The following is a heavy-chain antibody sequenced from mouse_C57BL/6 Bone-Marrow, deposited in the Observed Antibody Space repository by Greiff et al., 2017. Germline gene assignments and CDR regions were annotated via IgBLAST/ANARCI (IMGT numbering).Heavy chain of an antibody. CDR3: ARDGSSSYWYFDV. D-gene: IGHD1-1*01. J-gene: IGHJ1*03. V-gene: IGHV1-50*01. CDR2: IDPSDSYT. CDR1: GYTFTSYW. Sequence: QVQLQQPGAELVKPGASVKLSCKASGYTFTSYWMQWVKQRPGQGLEWIGEIDPSDSYTNYNQKFKGKATLTVDTSSRTAYMQLSSLTSEDSAVYYCARDGSSSYWYFDVWGTGTTVTVSS.